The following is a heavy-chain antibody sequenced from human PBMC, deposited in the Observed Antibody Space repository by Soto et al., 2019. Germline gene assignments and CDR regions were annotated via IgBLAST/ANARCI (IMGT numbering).Heavy chain of an antibody. J-gene: IGHJ4*02. CDR3: ARRDSGGFYRYFDP. CDR1: GGTFSTNP. V-gene: IGHV1-69*06. Sequence: QVQLVQSGAEVKKPGSSVKVSCKASGGTFSTNPISWVRQAPGQGLEWMGGTGSGTGPGNHAQKFQGRLTMTVDKSTSTVYMELSSLSSEDTAVYYCARRDSGGFYRYFDPWGQGTLVTVSS. CDR2: TGSGTGPG. D-gene: IGHD2-15*01.